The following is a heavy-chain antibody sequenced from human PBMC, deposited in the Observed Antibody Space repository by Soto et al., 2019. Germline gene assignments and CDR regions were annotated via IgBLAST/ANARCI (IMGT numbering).Heavy chain of an antibody. CDR1: GGTFSSYA. V-gene: IGHV1-69*12. CDR3: ARDHCSGGSCYSYYGMDV. Sequence: QVQLVQSGAEVKKPGSSVKVSCKASGGTFSSYAISWVRQAPGQGLEWMGGIIPIFGTANYAQKFQGRVTITADESTSTAYMELSSLRSEDTAVYYCARDHCSGGSCYSYYGMDVWGQGTTVTVS. D-gene: IGHD2-15*01. CDR2: IIPIFGTA. J-gene: IGHJ6*02.